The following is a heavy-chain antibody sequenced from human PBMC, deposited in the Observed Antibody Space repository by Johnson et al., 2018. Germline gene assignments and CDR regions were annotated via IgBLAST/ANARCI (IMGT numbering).Heavy chain of an antibody. CDR1: GFTFNTYA. D-gene: IGHD3-22*01. CDR2: ISGYSTNT. J-gene: IGHJ3*02. V-gene: IGHV3-23*04. CDR3: AKWSAYYFDTSAAFDI. Sequence: EVQLVESGGGSVQPGGSLRLSCAASGFTFNTYAMAWVRQAPGKGLEWVSGISGYSTNTFHADSVKGRFTISRDDSKNTLYLQMNSLRGDEPAVYYCAKWSAYYFDTSAAFDIWGHGTLFTVSS.